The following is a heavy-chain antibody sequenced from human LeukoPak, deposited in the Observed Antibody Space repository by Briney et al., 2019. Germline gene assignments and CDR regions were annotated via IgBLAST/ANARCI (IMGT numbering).Heavy chain of an antibody. J-gene: IGHJ4*02. CDR2: IYYSGST. V-gene: IGHV4-61*01. CDR3: ARIVDGYNRLEGSHFDY. CDR1: GGSISSGSYY. D-gene: IGHD5-24*01. Sequence: SQTLSLTCTVSGGSISSGSYYWSWIRQPPGKGLEWIGYIYYSGSTNYNPSLKSRVTISVDTSKNQFSLKLSSVTAADTAVYYCARIVDGYNRLEGSHFDYWGQGTLVTVSS.